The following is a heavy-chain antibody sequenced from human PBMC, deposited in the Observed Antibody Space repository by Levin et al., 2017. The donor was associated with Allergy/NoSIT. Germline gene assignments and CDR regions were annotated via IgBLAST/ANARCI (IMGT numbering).Heavy chain of an antibody. J-gene: IGHJ4*02. CDR3: TTDYRLPPYSSSWYGVFRMVDY. Sequence: GESLKISCAASGFTFSNAWMSWVRQAPGKGLEWVGRIKSKTDGGTTDYAAPVKGRFTISRDDSKNTLYLQMNSLKTEDTAVYYCTTDYRLPPYSSSWYGVFRMVDYWGQGTLVTVSS. CDR1: GFTFSNAW. D-gene: IGHD6-13*01. CDR2: IKSKTDGGTT. V-gene: IGHV3-15*01.